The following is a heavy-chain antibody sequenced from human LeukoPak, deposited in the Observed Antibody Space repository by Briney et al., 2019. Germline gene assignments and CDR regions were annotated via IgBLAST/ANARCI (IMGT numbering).Heavy chain of an antibody. CDR3: ARESYYDFWSGYEPYYYGMDV. V-gene: IGHV1-46*01. J-gene: IGHJ6*02. CDR2: INPSGGST. D-gene: IGHD3-3*01. Sequence: ASVKVSCKASGGTFSSYAISWVRQAPGQGLEWMGIINPSGGSTSYAQKLQGRVTMTTDTSTSTAYMELRSLGSDDTAVYYCARESYYDFWSGYEPYYYGMDVWGQGTTVTVSS. CDR1: GGTFSSYA.